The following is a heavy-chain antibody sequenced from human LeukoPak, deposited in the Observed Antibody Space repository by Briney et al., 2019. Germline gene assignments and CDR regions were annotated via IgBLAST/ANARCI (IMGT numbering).Heavy chain of an antibody. D-gene: IGHD3-10*01. CDR2: ISSSSSYI. V-gene: IGHV3-21*01. J-gene: IGHJ3*02. Sequence: GGALRLSCAASGFTFSSYSMNWVRQAPGKGLEWVSSISSSSSYIYDADSVKGRFTISRDNAKNSLYLQMNSLRAEDTAVYYCARDKLWFGELLASGAFDIWGQGTMVTVSS. CDR1: GFTFSSYS. CDR3: ARDKLWFGELLASGAFDI.